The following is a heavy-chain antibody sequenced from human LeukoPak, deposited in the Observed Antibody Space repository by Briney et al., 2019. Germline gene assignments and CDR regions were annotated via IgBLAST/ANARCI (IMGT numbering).Heavy chain of an antibody. CDR3: ARLPRSVVGAFDI. Sequence: SETLSLTXTVSGGSISSGSYYWSWIRQPAGKGLEWIGRIYTSGSTNYNPSLKSRVTISVDTSKNQFSLKLSSVTAADTAVYYCARLPRSVVGAFDIWGQGTMVTVSS. J-gene: IGHJ3*02. CDR2: IYTSGST. CDR1: GGSISSGSYY. V-gene: IGHV4-61*02. D-gene: IGHD1-26*01.